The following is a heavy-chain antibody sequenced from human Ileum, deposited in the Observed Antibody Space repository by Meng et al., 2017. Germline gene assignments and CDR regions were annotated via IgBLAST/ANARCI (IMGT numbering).Heavy chain of an antibody. D-gene: IGHD4-17*01. CDR1: GGSISSGDYY. CDR2: IFDTGPP. CDR3: ARRAHYGDPPR. J-gene: IGHJ4*02. V-gene: IGHV4-30-4*01. Sequence: VQLQESGPGLVKSSQTLSLTCTVSGGSISSGDYYWSWIRQPPGKGLEWIGYIFDTGPPYYSPPLRSRVTISVDTSTNQFSLKLISVTAADTAVYYCARRAHYGDPPRWGQGTLVTVSS.